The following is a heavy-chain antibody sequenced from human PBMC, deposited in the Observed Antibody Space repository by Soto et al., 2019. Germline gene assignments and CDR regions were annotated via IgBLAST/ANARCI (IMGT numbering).Heavy chain of an antibody. CDR3: ARDLTSRGPFAY. D-gene: IGHD7-27*01. V-gene: IGHV3-48*03. Sequence: GGSLRLSCAASGFTFNSYEMNWVRQAPGKGLEWVSYISSSGSAIYYADSVKGRFTISRDNARNSLYLQMNSLRAEDTAVYYCARDLTSRGPFAYWGQGTLVTVSS. CDR1: GFTFNSYE. J-gene: IGHJ4*02. CDR2: ISSSGSAI.